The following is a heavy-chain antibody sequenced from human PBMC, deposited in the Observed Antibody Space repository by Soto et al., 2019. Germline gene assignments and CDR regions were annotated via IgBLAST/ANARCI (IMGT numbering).Heavy chain of an antibody. CDR2: IYPGDSDS. Sequence: PGESLKISCKVSGYSFSTSWMGWVRQLPGKGLEWMRIIYPGDSDSRYGPSFEGHVTFSVDKSISTAYLEWSSLKASDTAIYYCARLSRRVAQESNYFDPWGQGTLVTVSS. CDR1: GYSFSTSW. J-gene: IGHJ5*02. D-gene: IGHD2-8*01. CDR3: ARLSRRVAQESNYFDP. V-gene: IGHV5-51*01.